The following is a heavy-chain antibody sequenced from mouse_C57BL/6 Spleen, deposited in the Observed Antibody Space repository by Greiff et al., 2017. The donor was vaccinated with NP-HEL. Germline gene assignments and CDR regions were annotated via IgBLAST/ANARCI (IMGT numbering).Heavy chain of an antibody. CDR2: ISYDGSN. J-gene: IGHJ2*01. V-gene: IGHV3-6*01. Sequence: VQLKESGPGLVKPSQSLSLTCSVTGYSITSGYYWNWIRQFPGNKLEWMGYISYDGSNNYNPSLKNRISITRDTSKNQFFLKLNSVTTEDTATYYCARSTTVVAPDYWGQGTTLTVSS. CDR1: GYSITSGYY. CDR3: ARSTTVVAPDY. D-gene: IGHD1-1*01.